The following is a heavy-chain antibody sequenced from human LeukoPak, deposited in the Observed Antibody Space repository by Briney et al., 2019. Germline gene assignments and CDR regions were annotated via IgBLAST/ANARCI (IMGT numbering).Heavy chain of an antibody. CDR2: ISSSSSYI. CDR1: GFTFSSYS. D-gene: IGHD1-26*01. Sequence: GGSLRLSCAASGFTFSSYSMNWVRQAPGKGLEWVSSISSSSSYIYYADSVKGRFTISRDNAKNSLYLQMNCLRAEDTAVYYCATGHIVGATGVDYWGQGTLVTVSS. J-gene: IGHJ4*02. CDR3: ATGHIVGATGVDY. V-gene: IGHV3-21*01.